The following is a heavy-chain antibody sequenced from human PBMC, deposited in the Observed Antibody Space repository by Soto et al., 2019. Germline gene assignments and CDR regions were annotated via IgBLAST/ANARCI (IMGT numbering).Heavy chain of an antibody. CDR2: ISSSGSTI. D-gene: IGHD4-17*01. J-gene: IGHJ6*02. V-gene: IGHV3-11*01. CDR1: GFTFSDYY. Sequence: QVQLVESGGGLVKPGGSLRLSCAASGFTFSDYYMSWIRQAPGKGLEWVSYISSSGSTIYYADSVKGRFTISRDNXKXXLYLQMNSLRAEDTAVYYCARDQDYGDYYYYGMDVWGQGTTVTVSS. CDR3: ARDQDYGDYYYYGMDV.